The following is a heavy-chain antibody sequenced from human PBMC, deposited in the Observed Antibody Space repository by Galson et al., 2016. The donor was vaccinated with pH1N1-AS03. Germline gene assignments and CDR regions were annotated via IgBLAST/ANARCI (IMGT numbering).Heavy chain of an antibody. CDR1: GFNFTDFY. D-gene: IGHD3-10*01. CDR2: ISFTGKTI. J-gene: IGHJ1*01. CDR3: ARDSMVLRGILRY. Sequence: SLRLSCAASGFNFTDFYMTWVRQAPGKGLEWLSSISFTGKTIYYADSVKGRFTISKDNFKNSVYLHLDNLRAEDTAVYHCARDSMVLRGILRYWGQGTRVTVS. V-gene: IGHV3-11*01.